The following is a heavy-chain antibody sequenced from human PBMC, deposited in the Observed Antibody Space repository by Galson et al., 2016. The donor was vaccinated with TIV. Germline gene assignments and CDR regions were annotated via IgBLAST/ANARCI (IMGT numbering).Heavy chain of an antibody. Sequence: SLRFSCAASGFAFNFYAMNWVRQAPGKGLEWISSISLNGHHIYYAESVKGRFTVSRDNAASSLYLQMNRLRADDTALYYCAKVFGSGAYAQGDALDIWGQGTVVAVSA. J-gene: IGHJ3*02. V-gene: IGHV3-48*03. CDR3: AKVFGSGAYAQGDALDI. D-gene: IGHD3-10*01. CDR1: GFAFNFYA. CDR2: ISLNGHHI.